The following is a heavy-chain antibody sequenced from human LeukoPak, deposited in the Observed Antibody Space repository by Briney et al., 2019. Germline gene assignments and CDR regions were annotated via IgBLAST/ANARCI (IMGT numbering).Heavy chain of an antibody. CDR3: ARGPFPFGSGWQELFDY. Sequence: APVKVSCKASGYTFTGYYMHWVRQAPGQGLEWMGWINPNSGGTNYAQKFQGRVTMTRDTSISTAYMELSRLRSDDTAVYYCARGPFPFGSGWQELFDYWGQGTLVTVSS. J-gene: IGHJ4*02. D-gene: IGHD6-19*01. V-gene: IGHV1-2*02. CDR2: INPNSGGT. CDR1: GYTFTGYY.